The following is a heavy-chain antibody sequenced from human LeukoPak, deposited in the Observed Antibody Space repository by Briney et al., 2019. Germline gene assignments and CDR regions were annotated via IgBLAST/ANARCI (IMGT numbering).Heavy chain of an antibody. D-gene: IGHD4-23*01. J-gene: IGHJ4*02. CDR3: AKDQYGGNPQYYFDY. CDR1: GFTFSSYA. CDR2: ISGSGGNT. Sequence: GGSLRLSCAASGFTFSSYAMSWVRQAPGKGLDWVSVISGSGGNTYYADSVKGRFTISRDNSKNTLYLQMNSLRAEDTAVYYCAKDQYGGNPQYYFDYWGQGTLVTVSS. V-gene: IGHV3-23*01.